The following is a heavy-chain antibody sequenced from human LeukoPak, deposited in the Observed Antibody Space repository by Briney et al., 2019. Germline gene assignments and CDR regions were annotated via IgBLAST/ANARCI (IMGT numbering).Heavy chain of an antibody. D-gene: IGHD3-10*01. CDR3: ARDSASRGLDY. CDR2: IYDSESI. CDR1: GGSISDYY. J-gene: IGHJ4*02. V-gene: IGHV4-59*01. Sequence: SETLSLTCTVSGGSISDYYWSWVRQPPGKGLEWIGYIYDSESIKYNPSLQSRVTISADTSKNQFSLKLNSVTAADTAVYYCARDSASRGLDYWGQGTLVSVSS.